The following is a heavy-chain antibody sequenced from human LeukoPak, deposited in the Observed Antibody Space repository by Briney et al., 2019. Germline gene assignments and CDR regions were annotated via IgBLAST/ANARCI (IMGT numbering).Heavy chain of an antibody. CDR3: ASRVTTVDY. CDR1: GGSISSSSYY. Sequence: SETLSLTCTVSGGSISSSSYYWGWIRQPPGKGLEWIGSIYYSGSTYYNPSLKSRVTISVDTSKNQFSLKLSSVTAADTAAYYCASRVTTVDYWGQGTLVTVSS. V-gene: IGHV4-39*01. J-gene: IGHJ4*02. D-gene: IGHD4-17*01. CDR2: IYYSGST.